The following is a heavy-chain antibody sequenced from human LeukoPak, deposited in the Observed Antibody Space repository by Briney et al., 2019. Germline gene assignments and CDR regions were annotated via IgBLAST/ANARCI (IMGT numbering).Heavy chain of an antibody. D-gene: IGHD3-22*01. Sequence: GASVKVSCKASGFTFTDYYMHWVRQAPGQGLEWMGWISPHSGDTNYAQNFQGRVTMTRDTSISTAYMEVSSLRSDDTAVYFCARGVVVITPHFDFWGQGTLVTVSS. CDR2: ISPHSGDT. CDR3: ARGVVVITPHFDF. CDR1: GFTFTDYY. V-gene: IGHV1-2*02. J-gene: IGHJ4*02.